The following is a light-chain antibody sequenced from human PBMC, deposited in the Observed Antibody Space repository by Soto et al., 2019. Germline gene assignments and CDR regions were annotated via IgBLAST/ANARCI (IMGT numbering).Light chain of an antibody. V-gene: IGKV1-27*01. J-gene: IGKJ3*01. Sequence: DIQMTQSPSSLSSSVGDRVTITCRASQGISNYLVWYQQKTGKVPKILIYAASTLQSGVPSRFFGSGSGTDVSLTISSLQPEEDATFYCQKYNSAPPLTFGPGTKVDIK. CDR2: AAS. CDR3: QKYNSAPPLT. CDR1: QGISNY.